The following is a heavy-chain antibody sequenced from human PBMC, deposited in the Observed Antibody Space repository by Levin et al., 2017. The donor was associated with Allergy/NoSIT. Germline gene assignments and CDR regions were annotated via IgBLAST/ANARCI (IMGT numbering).Heavy chain of an antibody. Sequence: GESLKISCAASGFTFSSYWMHWVRQAPGKGLVWVSRINSDGSSTSYADSVKGRFTISRDNAKNTLYLQMNSLRAEDTAMYYCARDLVYDILTGSVPPGYWGQGTLVTVSS. CDR2: INSDGSST. D-gene: IGHD3-9*01. CDR3: ARDLVYDILTGSVPPGY. J-gene: IGHJ4*02. V-gene: IGHV3-74*01. CDR1: GFTFSSYW.